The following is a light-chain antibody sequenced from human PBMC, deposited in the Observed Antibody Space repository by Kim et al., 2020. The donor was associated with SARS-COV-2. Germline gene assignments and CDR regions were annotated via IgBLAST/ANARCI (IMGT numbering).Light chain of an antibody. CDR3: QQYVSSPYS. J-gene: IGKJ2*03. CDR1: HIVSGSH. CDR2: AAS. V-gene: IGKV3-20*01. Sequence: LSPGERATLSCRASHIVSGSHLAWYQQKPGQAPRLLIYAASRRATGIPDRVSGSGSGTDFTLTISRLEPEDFAVYYCQQYVSSPYSFGLGTKLEI.